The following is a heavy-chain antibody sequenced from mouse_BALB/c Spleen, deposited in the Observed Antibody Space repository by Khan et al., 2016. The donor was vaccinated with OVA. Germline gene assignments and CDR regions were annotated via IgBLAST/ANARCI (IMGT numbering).Heavy chain of an antibody. CDR3: ARGLRRYYYAMDY. Sequence: EVQLLASGGGLVQPGGSLKLSCAASGFDFSRYWMSWVRQAPGKGLEWIGEINPDSSTINYTPSLKDKFIISRDNAKNTLYLQMSKVRSEDTALYYCARGLRRYYYAMDYWGQGTSVTVSS. CDR2: INPDSSTI. J-gene: IGHJ4*01. CDR1: GFDFSRYW. V-gene: IGHV4-1*02. D-gene: IGHD2-2*01.